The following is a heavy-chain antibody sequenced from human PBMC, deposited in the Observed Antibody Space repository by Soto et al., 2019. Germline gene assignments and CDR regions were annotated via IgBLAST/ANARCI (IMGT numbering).Heavy chain of an antibody. CDR2: IYNSGTS. J-gene: IGHJ3*02. CDR1: GFTVSSHY. CDR3: ARGTWIVRGLIPDAFDI. V-gene: IGHV3-66*01. Sequence: EVQLVESGGGLVQPGGSLRLSCAASGFTVSSHYINWVRQAPGKGLDWVSVIYNSGTSFYADSVKGRFTVSRDTAKNSVFLQMSSPRAEDTAVYFCARGTWIVRGLIPDAFDIWGQGTMVTVSS. D-gene: IGHD3-10*01.